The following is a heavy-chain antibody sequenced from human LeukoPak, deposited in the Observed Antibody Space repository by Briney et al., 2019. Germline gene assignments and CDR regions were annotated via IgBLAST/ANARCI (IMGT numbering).Heavy chain of an antibody. V-gene: IGHV3-21*04. D-gene: IGHD1-26*01. Sequence: PGGSPRLSCAASGFTFSSYSMNWVRQAPGKGLEWVSSISSGSSYIYYADSVKGRFTISRDNAKNSLYLQMNSLRAEDTALYYCAKSTSGSYYSTFDYWGQGTLVTVSS. CDR1: GFTFSSYS. J-gene: IGHJ4*02. CDR2: ISSGSSYI. CDR3: AKSTSGSYYSTFDY.